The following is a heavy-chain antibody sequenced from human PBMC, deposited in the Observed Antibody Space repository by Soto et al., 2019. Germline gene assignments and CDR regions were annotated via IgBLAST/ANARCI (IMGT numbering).Heavy chain of an antibody. CDR3: AKMIEGYSYPYDY. CDR1: GFTFSSYA. CDR2: ISGSGGST. D-gene: IGHD5-18*01. J-gene: IGHJ4*02. V-gene: IGHV3-23*01. Sequence: GGSLRLSCAASGFTFSSYAMSWVRQAPGRGLEWVSAISGSGGSTYYADSVKGRFTISRDNSKNTLYLQMNSLRAEDTAVYYCAKMIEGYSYPYDYWGQGTLVTVSS.